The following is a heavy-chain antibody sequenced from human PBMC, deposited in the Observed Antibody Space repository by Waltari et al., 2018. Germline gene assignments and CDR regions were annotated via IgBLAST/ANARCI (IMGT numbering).Heavy chain of an antibody. V-gene: IGHV4-39*01. D-gene: IGHD5-12*01. CDR1: GGSITTSRHY. J-gene: IGHJ3*01. CDR3: ATYIGASIGTAAFDV. Sequence: QLQLQESGPGLVKPSETLSLTCSVPGGSITTSRHYWGWIRQPPGQGLEWIGAISYNGATDTSPSLKSRVTMSRDTSKNQLSLTLASVTAADTAVYYCATYIGASIGTAAFDVWGQGTMVTVSS. CDR2: ISYNGAT.